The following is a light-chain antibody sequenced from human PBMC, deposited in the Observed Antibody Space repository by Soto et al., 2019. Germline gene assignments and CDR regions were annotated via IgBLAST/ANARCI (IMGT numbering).Light chain of an antibody. J-gene: IGKJ2*01. Sequence: EIVLTQSPATLSLSPGERATLSCRASQSIRSFLAWYQQKPGQAPRLLIYDSSNRATGIPARFSGSGSGTDFTLTISSLAPEDFAVYHCQQRSNGPAYTFGQGNTLEIK. CDR3: QQRSNGPAYT. CDR2: DSS. V-gene: IGKV3-11*01. CDR1: QSIRSF.